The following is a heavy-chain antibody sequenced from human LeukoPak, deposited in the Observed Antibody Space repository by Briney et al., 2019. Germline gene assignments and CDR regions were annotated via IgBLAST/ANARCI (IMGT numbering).Heavy chain of an antibody. CDR2: ISGRSVFI. V-gene: IGHV3-21*01. D-gene: IGHD3-10*01. J-gene: IGHJ3*02. Sequence: PGGSLRLSCEASGFTFITHSMGWVRQAPGKGLEWVSSISGRSVFISYTDSVKGRFTISRDNARNSLFLELSSLRPEDTAVYYCTRDQSVRYAFDIWGQGHWSPSLQ. CDR1: GFTFITHS. CDR3: TRDQSVRYAFDI.